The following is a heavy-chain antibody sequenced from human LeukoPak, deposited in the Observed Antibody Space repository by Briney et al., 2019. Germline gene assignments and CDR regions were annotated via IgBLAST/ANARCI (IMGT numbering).Heavy chain of an antibody. CDR2: IYYSGNT. J-gene: IGHJ3*02. Sequence: SETLSLTCTVSGGSIRSCYWSWIRQPPGKGLEWIGYIYYSGNTNYNPSLKSRVTISVDTSENQFSLKLSSVTAADTAVYYCARPYSGGWYGAFDIWGQGTMVTVSS. CDR3: ARPYSGGWYGAFDI. CDR1: GGSIRSCY. V-gene: IGHV4-59*08. D-gene: IGHD6-19*01.